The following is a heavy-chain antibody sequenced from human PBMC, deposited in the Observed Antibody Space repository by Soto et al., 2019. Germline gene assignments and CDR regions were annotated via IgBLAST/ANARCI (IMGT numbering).Heavy chain of an antibody. V-gene: IGHV1-8*01. Sequence: QVQLVQSGAEVKKPGASVKVSCKASGYTFTSYDINWVRLATGQGLEWMGWMNPNSGNTAYAQKFQGRVTMTRNTSISTAYMKLSSPRSEDTAVYYGARLKQDYAVAWGQGTLVTVSS. J-gene: IGHJ5*02. CDR1: GYTFTSYD. CDR3: ARLKQDYAVA. CDR2: MNPNSGNT. D-gene: IGHD3-16*01.